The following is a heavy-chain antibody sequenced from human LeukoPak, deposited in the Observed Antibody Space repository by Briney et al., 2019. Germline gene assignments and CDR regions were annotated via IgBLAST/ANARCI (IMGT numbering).Heavy chain of an antibody. CDR1: GFTFSSYS. CDR2: ISSGSSYI. Sequence: AGGSLRLSCAASGFTFSSYSMNWVRQAPGKGLEWVSSISSGSSYIYYADSVKGRFTISRDNAKNSLYLQMNSLRAEDTAVYYCARTADSDYWGQGTLVTVSS. D-gene: IGHD2-21*02. J-gene: IGHJ4*02. CDR3: ARTADSDY. V-gene: IGHV3-21*01.